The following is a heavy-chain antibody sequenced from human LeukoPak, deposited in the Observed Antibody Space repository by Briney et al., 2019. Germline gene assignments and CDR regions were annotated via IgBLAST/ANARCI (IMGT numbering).Heavy chain of an antibody. J-gene: IGHJ4*02. V-gene: IGHV3-23*01. Sequence: GGSLRLCCGASGFTFSSHAMSWVRQTPERGLEWVSAITGGGDSAYYPDSVKGRFTISRDNSKNTLYLQMNNLGAEDTALYYCVSGDTGSGYYYWGQGTLVTVSS. D-gene: IGHD3-22*01. CDR2: ITGGGDSA. CDR1: GFTFSSHA. CDR3: VSGDTGSGYYY.